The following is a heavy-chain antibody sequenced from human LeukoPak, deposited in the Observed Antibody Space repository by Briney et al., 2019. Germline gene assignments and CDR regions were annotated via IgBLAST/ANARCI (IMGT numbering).Heavy chain of an antibody. V-gene: IGHV3-7*01. J-gene: IGHJ4*02. Sequence: GGSLRLSCAASGFPFSRYWMAWVREAPGKGLEWVANIRGDAGDKGSADSVKGRFTISRDNDKNSLHLQMNSLTAEDTAVYYCARDVRGALDFWGQGTLVVVSS. D-gene: IGHD2-15*01. CDR3: ARDVRGALDF. CDR2: IRGDAGDK. CDR1: GFPFSRYW.